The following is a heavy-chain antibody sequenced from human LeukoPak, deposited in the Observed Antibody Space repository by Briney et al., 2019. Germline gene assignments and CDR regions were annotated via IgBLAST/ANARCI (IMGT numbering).Heavy chain of an antibody. Sequence: SATLSLTCSVSGGSISGHYWTWIRQPAEKGLEWIGYFYDSGNTKYNPSLRSRVTMSVDTSKNQFSLKLTSVTAADTAVYYCARGRGAPYYSDTSGYSHWFDPWCQGTLVTVSS. CDR3: ARGRGAPYYSDTSGYSHWFDP. CDR2: FYDSGNT. D-gene: IGHD3-22*01. J-gene: IGHJ5*02. CDR1: GGSISGHY. V-gene: IGHV4-59*11.